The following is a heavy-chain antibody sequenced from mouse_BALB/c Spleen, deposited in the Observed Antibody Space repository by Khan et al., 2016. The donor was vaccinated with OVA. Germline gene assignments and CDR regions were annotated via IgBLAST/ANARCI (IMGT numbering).Heavy chain of an antibody. D-gene: IGHD3-2*01. J-gene: IGHJ2*01. CDR1: GFTFSDYG. V-gene: IGHV5-15*02. CDR3: ARDPLDSSALDY. CDR2: ISNLAYSI. Sequence: VQLKESGGGLVQPGGSRKLSCAASGFTFSDYGMAWVRQAPGKGPEWVAFISNLAYSIYYADTVTGRFTISRENAKNTLYLEMSSLRSEDTAMYYCARDPLDSSALDYWGQGTTLTVSS.